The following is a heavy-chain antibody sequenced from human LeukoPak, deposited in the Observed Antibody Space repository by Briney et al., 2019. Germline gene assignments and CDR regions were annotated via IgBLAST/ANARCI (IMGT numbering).Heavy chain of an antibody. V-gene: IGHV3-30-3*01. J-gene: IGHJ4*02. CDR2: ISYDETNK. CDR1: GFTFSSYS. D-gene: IGHD3-10*01. CDR3: ARDREERYYGSGTYY. Sequence: GGSLRLSCAASGFTFSSYSLYWVRQAPGKGLEWVAVISYDETNKYYADSVKGRFTISRDNSKNTLYLQMNSLRAEDTAVYYCARDREERYYGSGTYYWGQGTLVTVSS.